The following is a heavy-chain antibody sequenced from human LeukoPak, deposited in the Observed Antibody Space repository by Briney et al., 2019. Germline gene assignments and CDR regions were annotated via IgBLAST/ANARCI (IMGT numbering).Heavy chain of an antibody. Sequence: SQTLSLTCAVSGGSISSGGYSWSWIRQPPGKGLEWIGYIYHSGSTYYNPSLKSRVTISVDRSKNQFSLKLSSVTAADTAVYYCASRGTTEPQHYWGQGTLVTVSS. CDR3: ASRGTTEPQHY. V-gene: IGHV4-30-2*01. CDR1: GGSISSGGYS. D-gene: IGHD4-11*01. J-gene: IGHJ4*02. CDR2: IYHSGST.